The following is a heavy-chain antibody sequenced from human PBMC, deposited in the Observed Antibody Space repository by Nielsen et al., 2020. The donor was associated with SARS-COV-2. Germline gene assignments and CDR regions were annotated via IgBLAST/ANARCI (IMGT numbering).Heavy chain of an antibody. Sequence: SETLSLTCTVFGGSISSYYWSWIRQPPGKGLEWIGYIYYSGSTNYNPSLKSRVTISVDTSKNQFSLKLSSVTAADTAVYYCARANGGQYYFDYWGQGTLVTVSS. J-gene: IGHJ4*02. CDR1: GGSISSYY. CDR3: ARANGGQYYFDY. D-gene: IGHD4-23*01. V-gene: IGHV4-59*01. CDR2: IYYSGST.